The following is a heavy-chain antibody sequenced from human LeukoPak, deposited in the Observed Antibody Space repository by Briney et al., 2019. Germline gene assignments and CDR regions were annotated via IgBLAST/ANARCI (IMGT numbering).Heavy chain of an antibody. J-gene: IGHJ4*02. CDR2: IIPIFGTA. D-gene: IGHD2-8*01. CDR3: ARDTNVEGDY. V-gene: IGHV1-69*05. CDR1: GYTFTSYG. Sequence: ASVKVSCKASGYTFTSYGISWVRQALGQGLEWMGRIIPIFGTANYAQKFQGRVTITTDESTSTAYMELSSLRSEDTAVYYCARDTNVEGDYWGQGTLVTVSS.